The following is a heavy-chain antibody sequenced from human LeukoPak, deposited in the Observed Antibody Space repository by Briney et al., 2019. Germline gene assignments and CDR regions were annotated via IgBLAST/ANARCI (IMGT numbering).Heavy chain of an antibody. CDR3: ARAKYYYDSSGYCD. CDR1: GFTFSSYA. Sequence: GGSLRLSCAASGFTFSSYAMSWVRQAPGKGLEWVSAISGSGGSTYYADSMKGRFTIPRDNSKNTLYLQMNSLRAEDTALYYCARAKYYYDSSGYCDWGQGTLVTVSS. V-gene: IGHV3-23*01. J-gene: IGHJ4*02. D-gene: IGHD3-22*01. CDR2: ISGSGGST.